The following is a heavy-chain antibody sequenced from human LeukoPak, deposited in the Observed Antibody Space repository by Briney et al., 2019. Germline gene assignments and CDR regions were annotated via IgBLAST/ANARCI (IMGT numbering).Heavy chain of an antibody. CDR3: AREGSMTARPFVSIDY. CDR2: IHTSGST. J-gene: IGHJ4*02. Sequence: SETLSLTCTVSGGSISSYYWSWIRQPAGKGLEWIGRIHTSGSTDYNPSLESQVTMSVDTSKNQFSLKLSSVTAADTAVYYCAREGSMTARPFVSIDYWGQGTLVTVSS. V-gene: IGHV4-4*07. CDR1: GGSISSYY. D-gene: IGHD6-6*01.